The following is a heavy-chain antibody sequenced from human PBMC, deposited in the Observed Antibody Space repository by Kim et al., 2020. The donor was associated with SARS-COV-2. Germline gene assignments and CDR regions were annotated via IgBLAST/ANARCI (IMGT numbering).Heavy chain of an antibody. V-gene: IGHV4-31*02. J-gene: IGHJ3*02. D-gene: IGHD3-22*01. Sequence: SLKNRVTIAVETSKNKFSLKMSTVTAADTAVYYCARGRITMIVVNAYDIWGQGKMVTVSS. CDR3: ARGRITMIVVNAYDI.